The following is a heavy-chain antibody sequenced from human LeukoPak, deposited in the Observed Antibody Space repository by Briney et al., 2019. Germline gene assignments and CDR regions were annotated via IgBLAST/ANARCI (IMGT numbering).Heavy chain of an antibody. Sequence: SETLSLTCTVSGYSISSGYYWGWIRQPPGKGLEWIGSIYHSGSTYYNPSLKSRVTISVDTSKNQFSLKLSSVTAADTAVYYCARHSEMATITASFDYWGQGTLVTVSS. V-gene: IGHV4-38-2*02. D-gene: IGHD5-24*01. CDR2: IYHSGST. CDR1: GYSISSGYY. CDR3: ARHSEMATITASFDY. J-gene: IGHJ4*02.